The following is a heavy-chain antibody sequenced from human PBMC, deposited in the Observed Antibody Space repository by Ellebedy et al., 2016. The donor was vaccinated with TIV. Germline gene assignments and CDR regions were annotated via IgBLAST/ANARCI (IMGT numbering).Heavy chain of an antibody. CDR2: IDWDDDK. CDR1: GFSLSTTRVY. CDR3: ARTYVSGWAFDS. Sequence: SGPTLVKPTQTLTLTCTFSGFSLSTTRVYVSWIRQPPGKALEWLARIDWDDDKYFNTSLRTRLTISKDTSKNQVVLTMTNMDPVYTATYYCARTYVSGWAFDSWGQGTLVTVSS. J-gene: IGHJ4*02. V-gene: IGHV2-70*11. D-gene: IGHD6-19*01.